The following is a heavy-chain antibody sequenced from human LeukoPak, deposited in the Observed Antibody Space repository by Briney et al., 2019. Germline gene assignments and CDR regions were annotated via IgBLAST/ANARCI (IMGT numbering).Heavy chain of an antibody. V-gene: IGHV4-4*07. CDR3: ARDRDNIATYDIGY. D-gene: IGHD2/OR15-2a*01. Sequence: SETLSLTCTVSGGSISTYYWSWIRQSAGKGLEWIGRIYTSGDTNYNPSLKSRVTLSLDKSKNQFFLQLTSVTAADTAVYYCARDRDNIATYDIGYWGQGTLVTVSS. CDR2: IYTSGDT. J-gene: IGHJ4*02. CDR1: GGSISTYY.